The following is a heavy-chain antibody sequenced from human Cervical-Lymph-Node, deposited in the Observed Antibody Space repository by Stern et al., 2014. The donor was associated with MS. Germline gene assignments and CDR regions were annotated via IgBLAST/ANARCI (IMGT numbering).Heavy chain of an antibody. CDR2: ISASNGDT. Sequence: VQLVQSENEVKKLGASVKVSRKASGYIFSDYGITWVRQAPGQGLEWMGWISASNGDTTYAQKFQDRVTMTTDTSTSTAYMDLRSLRSDDTAVYYCARGWRTYLPDYWGQGTLVSVS. CDR3: ARGWRTYLPDY. D-gene: IGHD3-16*02. V-gene: IGHV1-18*04. CDR1: GYIFSDYG. J-gene: IGHJ4*02.